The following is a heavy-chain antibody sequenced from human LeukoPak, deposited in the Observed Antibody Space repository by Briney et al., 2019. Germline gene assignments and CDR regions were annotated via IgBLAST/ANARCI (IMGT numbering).Heavy chain of an antibody. J-gene: IGHJ4*02. CDR3: ASGRQLGY. CDR1: GFTFSSYW. D-gene: IGHD3-16*01. CDR2: IKQDGSEK. V-gene: IGHV3-7*01. Sequence: GGSLRLSCAASGFTFSSYWMSWVRQAPGNWLEWVANIKQDGSEKYYVDSVKGRFTISRDNAKNSKYLEMSSRRAEDTALYYCASGRQLGYWGQGTLVTVSS.